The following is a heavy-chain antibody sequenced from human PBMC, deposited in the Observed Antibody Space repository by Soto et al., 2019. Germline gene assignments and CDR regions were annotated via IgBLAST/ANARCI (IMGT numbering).Heavy chain of an antibody. Sequence: ASVKVSCKASGYTFTSYYMHWVRQAPGQGLEWMGIINPSGGSTSYAQKFQGRVTMTRDTSTSTVYMELSSLRSEDTAVYYCARSGDFWSGFGAAFDIWGQGTMVTVSS. CDR1: GYTFTSYY. J-gene: IGHJ3*02. V-gene: IGHV1-46*01. D-gene: IGHD3-3*01. CDR3: ARSGDFWSGFGAAFDI. CDR2: INPSGGST.